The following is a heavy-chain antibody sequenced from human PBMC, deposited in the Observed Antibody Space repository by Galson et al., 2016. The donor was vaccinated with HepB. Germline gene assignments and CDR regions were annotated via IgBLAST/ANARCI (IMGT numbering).Heavy chain of an antibody. CDR2: ISSSSNYI. D-gene: IGHD3-10*01. CDR3: ATDHPNYYARDAFDI. J-gene: IGHJ3*02. Sequence: SLRLSCAASGLTFSNYKLNWVRQAPGKGLEWVSSISSSSNYIYYADSVKGRFTISRDNAKNSLYLQTNSLRAEDTAVYYCATDHPNYYARDAFDIWGQGTMVTVSS. V-gene: IGHV3-21*01. CDR1: GLTFSNYK.